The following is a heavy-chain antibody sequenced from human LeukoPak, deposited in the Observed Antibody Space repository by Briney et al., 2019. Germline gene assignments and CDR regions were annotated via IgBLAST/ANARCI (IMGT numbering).Heavy chain of an antibody. CDR1: GLTLTTFD. CDR2: ISGNDPTK. J-gene: IGHJ5*01. CDR3: AKGLDTYSSRYLNRIFDS. Sequence: GGSLRLSCIASGLTLTTFDMVWVRQAPGRGLEWVSIISGNDPTKIYADSVKGRFTISRDDLKNTIYLQMDSLRDEDTAFSYWAKGLDTYSSRYLNRIFDSWGQGTLVTVSS. V-gene: IGHV3-23*01. D-gene: IGHD6-25*01.